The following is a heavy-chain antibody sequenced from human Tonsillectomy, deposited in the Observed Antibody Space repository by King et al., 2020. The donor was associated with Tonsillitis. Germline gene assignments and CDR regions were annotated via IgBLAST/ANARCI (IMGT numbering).Heavy chain of an antibody. V-gene: IGHV3-33*01. CDR3: ARVSSRWVGDYGDLDAFDI. CDR1: GFTFSSYG. CDR2: IWYDGSNK. D-gene: IGHD4-17*01. Sequence: QLVQSGGGVVQPGRSLRLSCAASGFTFSSYGMHWVRQAPGKGLEWVAVIWYDGSNKYYADSVKGRFTISRDNSKNTLYLQMNSLRAEDTAVYYCARVSSRWVGDYGDLDAFDIRGQGTMVTVSS. J-gene: IGHJ3*02.